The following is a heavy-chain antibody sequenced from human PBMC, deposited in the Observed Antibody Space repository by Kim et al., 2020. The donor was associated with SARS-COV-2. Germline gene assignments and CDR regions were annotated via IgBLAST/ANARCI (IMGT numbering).Heavy chain of an antibody. Sequence: NYARKFQGRVTMTRDTYISTAYMELSRLRSDDTAVYYCARDVGRGNWFDPWGQGTLVTVSS. V-gene: IGHV1-2*02. CDR3: ARDVGRGNWFDP. D-gene: IGHD1-26*01. J-gene: IGHJ5*02.